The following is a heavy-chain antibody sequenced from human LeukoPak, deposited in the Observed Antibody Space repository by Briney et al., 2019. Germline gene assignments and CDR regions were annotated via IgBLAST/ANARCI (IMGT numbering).Heavy chain of an antibody. CDR1: GGSISSSYW. CDR3: ARSYWTGYHHLDF. D-gene: IGHD3/OR15-3a*01. Sequence: SETLSLTCAVSGGSISSSYWWTWVRQPPGKGLEWIGEIYHSGSTNYNPSLKSRLTISVDKSKNQFSLKLSSVTAADTAVYYCARSYWTGYHHLDFWGQGTLVTVSS. CDR2: IYHSGST. V-gene: IGHV4-4*02. J-gene: IGHJ4*02.